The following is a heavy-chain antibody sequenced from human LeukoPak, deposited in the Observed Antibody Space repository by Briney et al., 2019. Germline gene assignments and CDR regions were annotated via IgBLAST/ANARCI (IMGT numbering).Heavy chain of an antibody. J-gene: IGHJ3*02. CDR1: GYTFTSYG. CDR3: ASGGADYYDSSGFRFRGAFDI. D-gene: IGHD3-22*01. V-gene: IGHV1-69*13. Sequence: SVKVSCKASGYTFTSYGISWVRQAPGQGLEWMGGIIPIFGIANYAQKFQGRVTITADESTSTAYMELSSLRSEDTAVYYCASGGADYYDSSGFRFRGAFDIWGQGTMVTVSS. CDR2: IIPIFGIA.